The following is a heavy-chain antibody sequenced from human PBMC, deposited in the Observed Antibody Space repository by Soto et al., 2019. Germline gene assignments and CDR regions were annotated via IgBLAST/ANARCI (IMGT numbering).Heavy chain of an antibody. Sequence: GASVKVSCKAPGGTFSSYTFTWVRQAPGQGLEWMGGIIPVFRPANYAQKFRDRVAITADESTSTAYMELSNLTSEDTAVYYCARVRREVCFRTSCSDYDGLDVWGLGTTVTV. CDR3: ARVRREVCFRTSCSDYDGLDV. D-gene: IGHD2-2*01. J-gene: IGHJ6*02. CDR1: GGTFSSYT. V-gene: IGHV1-69*13. CDR2: IIPVFRPA.